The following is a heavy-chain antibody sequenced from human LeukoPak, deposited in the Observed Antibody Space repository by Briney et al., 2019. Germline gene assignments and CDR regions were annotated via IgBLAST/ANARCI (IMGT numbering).Heavy chain of an antibody. J-gene: IGHJ4*02. Sequence: GGSLRLSCAASGFTFDDYAMHWVRQAPGKGLEWVSLISWDGGSTYYADSVKGRFTISRDNSKNSLYLQMNSLRAEDTALYYCAKDGGRRDGYNMDYWGQGTLVTVSS. CDR1: GFTFDDYA. V-gene: IGHV3-43D*04. CDR2: ISWDGGST. CDR3: AKDGGRRDGYNMDY. D-gene: IGHD5-24*01.